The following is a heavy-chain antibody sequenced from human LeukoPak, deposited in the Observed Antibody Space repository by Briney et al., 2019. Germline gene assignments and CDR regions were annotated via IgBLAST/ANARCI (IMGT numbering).Heavy chain of an antibody. CDR1: GGSISSSSYY. CDR3: ARLVYSNYVDY. V-gene: IGHV4-39*01. D-gene: IGHD4-11*01. Sequence: SETLSLTCTVSGGSISSSSYYWGWIRQPPGKGLEWIGSIYYSGSTYYNPSLKSRVTISVDTSKNQFSLKLSSMTAADTAVYYCARLVYSNYVDYWGQGTLVTVSS. J-gene: IGHJ4*02. CDR2: IYYSGST.